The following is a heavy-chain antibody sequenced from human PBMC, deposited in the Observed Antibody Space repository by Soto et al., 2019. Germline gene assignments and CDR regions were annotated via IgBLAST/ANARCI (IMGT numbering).Heavy chain of an antibody. CDR1: GYTFTSYA. V-gene: IGHV1-3*01. J-gene: IGHJ6*02. Sequence: GSVKVSCKASGYTFTSYAMHWVRQAPGQRLEWMGWINAGNGNTKYSQKFQGRVTITRDTSASTAYMELSSLRSEDTDVYYCARVGGYIYYYYYGMDVWGQGTTVTVSS. D-gene: IGHD2-15*01. CDR2: INAGNGNT. CDR3: ARVGGYIYYYYYGMDV.